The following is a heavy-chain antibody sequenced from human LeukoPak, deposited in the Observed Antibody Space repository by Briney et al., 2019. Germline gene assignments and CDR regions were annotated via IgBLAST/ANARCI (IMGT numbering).Heavy chain of an antibody. CDR1: GGTFSSYA. CDR3: ARLPWAGIAAAGEEYNWFDP. Sequence: GSSVKVSCKASGGTFSSYAISWVRQAPGQGLEWMGIINPSGGSTSYAQKFQGRVTMTRDTSTSTVYMELSSLRSEDTAVYYCARLPWAGIAAAGEEYNWFDPWGQGTLVTVSS. V-gene: IGHV1-46*01. J-gene: IGHJ5*02. CDR2: INPSGGST. D-gene: IGHD6-13*01.